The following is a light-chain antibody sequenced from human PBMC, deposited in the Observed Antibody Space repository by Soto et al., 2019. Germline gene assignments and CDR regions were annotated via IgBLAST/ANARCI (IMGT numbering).Light chain of an antibody. J-gene: IGKJ4*01. CDR1: QGISSY. CDR2: AAS. V-gene: IGKV1-9*01. CDR3: QQLNSYLA. Sequence: IQLTQSPSSLSASVGDRVTITCRASQGISSYLAWYQQKPGKAPKLLIYAASPLQSGVPSRFSGSGSGTDFTLTISRLQPEDFATYYWQQLNSYLAFGGGTKVEIK.